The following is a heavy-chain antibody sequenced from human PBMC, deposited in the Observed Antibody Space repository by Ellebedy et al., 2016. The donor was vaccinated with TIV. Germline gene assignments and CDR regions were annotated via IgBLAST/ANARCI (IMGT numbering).Heavy chain of an antibody. CDR1: GFTFTNYA. Sequence: PGGSLRLSCAASGFTFTNYAMNWVRQAPGKGLEGVSAVSNSGDSTYYADSVEGRFTISRDNSKNTLYLQMNSLRAEDTAIYYCAKELTYGSGRPLDHWGQGTLVTVSS. CDR3: AKELTYGSGRPLDH. D-gene: IGHD3-10*01. V-gene: IGHV3-23*01. J-gene: IGHJ4*02. CDR2: VSNSGDST.